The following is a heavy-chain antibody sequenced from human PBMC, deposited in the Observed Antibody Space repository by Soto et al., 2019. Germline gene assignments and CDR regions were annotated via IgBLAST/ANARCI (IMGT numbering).Heavy chain of an antibody. D-gene: IGHD3-16*01. CDR1: GFTFSSYG. CDR2: IWYDGSNK. CDR3: ARDWGLTVVPSVFFDH. Sequence: QVQLVESGGGVVQPGRSLRLSCAASGFTFSSYGMHWVRQAPGKGLEWVAVIWYDGSNKHYAVSVKGRFTISRDNSKNTLYLQMNSLRDDDTAVYYCARDWGLTVVPSVFFDHWGRGTLVTVSS. J-gene: IGHJ4*02. V-gene: IGHV3-33*01.